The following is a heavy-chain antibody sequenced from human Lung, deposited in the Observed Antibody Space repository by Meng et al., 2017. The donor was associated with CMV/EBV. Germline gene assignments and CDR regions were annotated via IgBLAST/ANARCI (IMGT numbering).Heavy chain of an antibody. CDR1: GFTFSKSW. D-gene: IGHD3-3*01. CDR3: ATETFHDFGSGYVPFDY. Sequence: SCAASGFTFSKSWIHWVRQAPGKGLVWVSRINDDGSSTTYADSVKGRFTVSRDNAKDTLYLQMSSLRAEDTAVYYCATETFHDFGSGYVPFDYWXQGTXVTVSS. CDR2: INDDGSST. V-gene: IGHV3-74*01. J-gene: IGHJ4*02.